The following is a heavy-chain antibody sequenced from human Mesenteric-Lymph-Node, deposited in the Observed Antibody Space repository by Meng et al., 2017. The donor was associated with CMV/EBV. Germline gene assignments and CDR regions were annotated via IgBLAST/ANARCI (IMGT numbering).Heavy chain of an antibody. V-gene: IGHV3-48*02. D-gene: IGHD4-17*01. Sequence: GESLKISCAASGFTFSSYSMNWVRQAPGKGLEWVSYISGSGSTTYYADSVRGRFTISRDNAKNSLYLQMNSLRDEDTAVYYCAREGPLRWGQGTLVTVSS. CDR2: ISGSGSTT. J-gene: IGHJ4*02. CDR1: GFTFSSYS. CDR3: AREGPLR.